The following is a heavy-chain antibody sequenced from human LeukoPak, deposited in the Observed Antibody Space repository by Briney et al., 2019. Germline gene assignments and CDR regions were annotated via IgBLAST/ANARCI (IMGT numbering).Heavy chain of an antibody. CDR2: IYYSGST. CDR1: GGSISSYY. CDR3: ARQGSYYDSSGYYPDAFDI. Sequence: PSETLSLTCTVSGGSISSYYWSWIRQPPGKGLEWIGYIYYSGSTNYNPPLKSRVTISVDTSKNQFSLKLSSVTAADTAVYYCARQGSYYDSSGYYPDAFDIWGQGTMVTVSS. D-gene: IGHD3-22*01. V-gene: IGHV4-59*08. J-gene: IGHJ3*02.